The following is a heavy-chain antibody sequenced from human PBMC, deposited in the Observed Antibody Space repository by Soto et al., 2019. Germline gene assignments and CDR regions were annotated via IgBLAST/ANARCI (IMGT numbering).Heavy chain of an antibody. Sequence: GGSLRLSCAASGFTFSSYDMHWVRQATGKGLEWVSAIGTAGDTYYPGSVKGRFTISRENAKNSLYLQRNSLRAGDTAVYYCARVASGLRYDIWGQGTMVTVSS. CDR1: GFTFSSYD. CDR3: ARVASGLRYDI. J-gene: IGHJ3*02. CDR2: IGTAGDT. V-gene: IGHV3-13*01. D-gene: IGHD3-10*01.